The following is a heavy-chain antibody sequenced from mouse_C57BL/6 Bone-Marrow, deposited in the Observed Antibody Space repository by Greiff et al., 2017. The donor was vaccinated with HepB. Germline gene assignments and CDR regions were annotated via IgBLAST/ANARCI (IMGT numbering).Heavy chain of an antibody. Sequence: EVNVVESGGGLVKPGGSLKLSCAASGFTFSDYGMHWVRQAPEKGLEWVAYISSGSSTIYYADTVKGRFTISRDNAKNTLFLQMTSVRSEDTAMYYCAGRVNSVVAPYAMDYWGQGTSVTVSS. V-gene: IGHV5-17*01. J-gene: IGHJ4*01. CDR1: GFTFSDYG. D-gene: IGHD1-1*01. CDR2: ISSGSSTI. CDR3: AGRVNSVVAPYAMDY.